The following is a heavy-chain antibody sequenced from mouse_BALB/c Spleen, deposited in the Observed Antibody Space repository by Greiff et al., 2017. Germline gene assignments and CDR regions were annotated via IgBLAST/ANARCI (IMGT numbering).Heavy chain of an antibody. D-gene: IGHD3-1*01. V-gene: IGHV5-4*02. CDR1: GFTFSDYY. J-gene: IGHJ3*01. Sequence: DVKLVESGGGLVKPGGSLKLSCAASGFTFSDYYMYWVRQTPEKRLEWVATISDGGSYTYYPDSVKGRFTISRDNAKNNLYLQMSSLKSEDTAMYYCAREGSSGSAWFAYWGQGTLVTVSA. CDR2: ISDGGSYT. CDR3: AREGSSGSAWFAY.